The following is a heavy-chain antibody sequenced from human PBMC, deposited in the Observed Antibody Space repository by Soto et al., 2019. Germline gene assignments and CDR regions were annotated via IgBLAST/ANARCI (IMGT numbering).Heavy chain of an antibody. CDR2: ISSSSSYT. CDR1: GFTFSDYY. Sequence: QVQLVESGGGLVKPGGSLRLSCAASGFTFSDYYMSWIRQAPGKGLEWVSYISSSSSYTNYADSVKGRFTISRDNAKNSLFLEMNSLRAEDTAVYYCARDHLRYSGYDYVDYWGQVTLVTVSS. D-gene: IGHD5-12*01. V-gene: IGHV3-11*05. J-gene: IGHJ4*02. CDR3: ARDHLRYSGYDYVDY.